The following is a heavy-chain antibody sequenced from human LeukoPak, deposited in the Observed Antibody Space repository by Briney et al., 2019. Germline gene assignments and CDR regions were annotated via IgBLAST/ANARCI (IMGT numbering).Heavy chain of an antibody. Sequence: ASVKVSCTASGYTFTSYGIGWVRQAPGQGLEWMGCISTYNGKRNYAQKFQDRVTMTTDTSTSTAYMEMRSLRSDDTAIYHCAKNYYYDNTGYWGAFDIWGQGTMVSVSS. CDR2: ISTYNGKR. D-gene: IGHD3-22*01. V-gene: IGHV1-18*01. CDR1: GYTFTSYG. J-gene: IGHJ3*02. CDR3: AKNYYYDNTGYWGAFDI.